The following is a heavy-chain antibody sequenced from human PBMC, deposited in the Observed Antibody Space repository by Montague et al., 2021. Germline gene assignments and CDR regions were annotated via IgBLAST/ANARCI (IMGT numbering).Heavy chain of an antibody. V-gene: IGHV3-7*01. CDR3: ARDPFFGAVDY. J-gene: IGHJ4*02. D-gene: IGHD2/OR15-2a*01. Sequence: SLRLSCAASGFISNNSYMAWIRQAPGKGLEWVANMNPDGSGRYYVDSVRGRFTISRDNAKNSLFLQMSSLRVEDTAVYYCARDPFFGAVDYWGQGTLVTVSS. CDR1: GFISNNSY. CDR2: MNPDGSGR.